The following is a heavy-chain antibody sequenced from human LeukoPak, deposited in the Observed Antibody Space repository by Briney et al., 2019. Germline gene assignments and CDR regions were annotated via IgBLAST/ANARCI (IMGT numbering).Heavy chain of an antibody. J-gene: IGHJ4*02. CDR2: IIPILGIA. Sequence: ASVKVSRKASGGTFSSYAISWVRQAPGQGLEWMGRIIPILGIANYAQKFQGRVTITADKSTSTAYMELSSLRSEDTAVYYCAREYVDIVATTYSSGSGLFDYWGQGTLVTVSS. D-gene: IGHD5-12*01. CDR3: AREYVDIVATTYSSGSGLFDY. V-gene: IGHV1-69*04. CDR1: GGTFSSYA.